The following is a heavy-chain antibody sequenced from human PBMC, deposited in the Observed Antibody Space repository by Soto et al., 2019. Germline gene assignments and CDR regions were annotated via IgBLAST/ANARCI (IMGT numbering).Heavy chain of an antibody. CDR3: ARGGTGDLDY. V-gene: IGHV4-4*02. Sequence: PSETLSLTCAVSGASISSTNWWSWVRQPPGKGLEWVGEIYHSGSTNHNPSLKSRVTISVDESKNQFSLRLSSVTAADTAVYYCARGGTGDLDYWGQGTLVTVSS. D-gene: IGHD7-27*01. J-gene: IGHJ4*02. CDR1: GASISSTNW. CDR2: IYHSGST.